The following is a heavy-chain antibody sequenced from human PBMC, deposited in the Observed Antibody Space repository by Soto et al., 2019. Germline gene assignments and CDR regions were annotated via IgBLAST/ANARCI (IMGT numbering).Heavy chain of an antibody. J-gene: IGHJ4*02. Sequence: QVQLVESGGGVGQPGRSLRLSCAASGFTFTNYAMHWVRQAPGTGLEWVAVISNDGNTRYYAESVKGRFSISRDNLNNTLYVQVNTLKNEDTAVYYCAASRTSASGSPIAYWGQGTLVTVSS. V-gene: IGHV3-30*04. CDR2: ISNDGNTR. CDR1: GFTFTNYA. CDR3: AASRTSASGSPIAY. D-gene: IGHD5-12*01.